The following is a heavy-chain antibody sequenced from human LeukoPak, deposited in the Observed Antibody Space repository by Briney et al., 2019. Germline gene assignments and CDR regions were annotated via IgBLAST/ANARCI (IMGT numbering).Heavy chain of an antibody. CDR3: ARLLWFGELFYFDY. CDR1: GGSIHNNY. CDR2: MYSSGKS. J-gene: IGHJ4*02. D-gene: IGHD3-10*01. Sequence: SETLSLTCTVSGGSIHNNYWSWIRQPPGKGLEWIGSMYSSGKSDYSPSLKNRVTMSIDTSKNQFSLKLTSVTAADTAVYYCARLLWFGELFYFDYWGQGTLVTVSS. V-gene: IGHV4-59*08.